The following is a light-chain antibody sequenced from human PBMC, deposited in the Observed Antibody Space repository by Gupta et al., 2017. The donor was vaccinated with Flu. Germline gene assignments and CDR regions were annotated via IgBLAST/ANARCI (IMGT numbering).Light chain of an antibody. CDR3: SSFTTSSTWV. CDR1: GTDIGAYDY. Sequence: QSALTQPASVSGSPGQSITISCTGTGTDIGAYDYVSLYQHHPGEAPTLVIYEDSYRPSGISGRFSASKSGNTASLTISGLQGEDEADYYCSSFTTSSTWVFGGGTKLTVL. CDR2: EDS. J-gene: IGLJ3*02. V-gene: IGLV2-14*01.